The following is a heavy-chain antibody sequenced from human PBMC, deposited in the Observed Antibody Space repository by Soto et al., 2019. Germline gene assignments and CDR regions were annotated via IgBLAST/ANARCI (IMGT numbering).Heavy chain of an antibody. Sequence: ASVKVSCKGSGYTFTDHFIHWVRQAPGQGLEWMGWINTNNGGTKFAEKFQGRVTMTRDTSITTVYMELSRLRSDDTAVYYCARDLNPKYGPGSLHGFFDYWGQGTLVTVSS. V-gene: IGHV1-2*02. J-gene: IGHJ4*02. CDR3: ARDLNPKYGPGSLHGFFDY. CDR2: INTNNGGT. D-gene: IGHD3-10*01. CDR1: GYTFTDHF.